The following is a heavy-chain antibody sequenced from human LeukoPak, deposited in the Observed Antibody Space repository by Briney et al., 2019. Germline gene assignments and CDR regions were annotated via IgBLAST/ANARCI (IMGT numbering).Heavy chain of an antibody. Sequence: SETLSLTCTVSGGSISTCYWNWIRQPPGKGLEWIGYIYHSGSTNYNPSLQSRVTISVDTSKNQFSLNLNSVTAADTAVYYCARGGAARLHFQNWGQGTLVTVSS. CDR2: IYHSGST. J-gene: IGHJ1*01. CDR1: GGSISTCY. D-gene: IGHD6-6*01. CDR3: ARGGAARLHFQN. V-gene: IGHV4-59*01.